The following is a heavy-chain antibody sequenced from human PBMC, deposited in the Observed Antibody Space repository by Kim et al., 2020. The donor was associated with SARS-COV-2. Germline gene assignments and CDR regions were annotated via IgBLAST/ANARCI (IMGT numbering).Heavy chain of an antibody. Sequence: GGSLRLSCAASGFTFDDYTMHWVRQAPGKGLEWVSLISWDGGSTYYADSVKGRFTISRDNSKNSLYLQMNSLRTEDTALYYCAKDKSRPNSTVTTVSDAFDIWGQGTMVTVSS. D-gene: IGHD4-17*01. CDR2: ISWDGGST. CDR3: AKDKSRPNSTVTTVSDAFDI. V-gene: IGHV3-43*01. CDR1: GFTFDDYT. J-gene: IGHJ3*02.